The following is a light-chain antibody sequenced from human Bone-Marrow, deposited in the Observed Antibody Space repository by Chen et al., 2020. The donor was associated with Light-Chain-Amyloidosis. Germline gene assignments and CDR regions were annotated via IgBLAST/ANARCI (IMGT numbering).Light chain of an antibody. CDR1: DLPTKY. CDR3: QEAASSGTYEVI. V-gene: IGLV3-25*03. J-gene: IGLJ2*01. CDR2: RDT. Sequence: SYELTQPPSVSVSPGQTARITCSGDDLPTKYAYWYQQKPGQAPVLVIHRDTERPSGISERFAGSSSRTTATVTISGVEAEDEADYDCQEAASSGTYEVIFGGGTELTGL.